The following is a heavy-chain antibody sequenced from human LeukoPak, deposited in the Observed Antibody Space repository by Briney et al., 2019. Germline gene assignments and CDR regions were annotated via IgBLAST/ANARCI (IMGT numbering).Heavy chain of an antibody. CDR2: ISDDFGT. J-gene: IGHJ4*02. CDR1: GFTFSSYA. Sequence: GGSLRLSCAASGFTFSSYAMSFLRRAPGKGLEWVSAISDDFGTYHADSVKGRFTISRDNSRNTLYLQMTSLRAEDTAVYYCARGNSGHCTGATCYALDYWGQGTLVTGSS. CDR3: ARGNSGHCTGATCYALDY. D-gene: IGHD2-2*01. V-gene: IGHV3-23*01.